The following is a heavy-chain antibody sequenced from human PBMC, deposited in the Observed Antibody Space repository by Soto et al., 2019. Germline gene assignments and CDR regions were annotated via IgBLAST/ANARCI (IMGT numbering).Heavy chain of an antibody. CDR3: AHRRPYSNSPEYFFDY. CDR1: GFSLSTSGVD. D-gene: IGHD6-6*01. Sequence: QITLKESGPTLVKPTQTLTLTCTFSGFSLSTSGVDVGWIRQPPGKALEWLALIYWGDDKRYKPSLKSRLTITKGTSRNQVVLTMTNMDPLDTATYYCAHRRPYSNSPEYFFDYWGQGTLVTVSS. V-gene: IGHV2-5*02. CDR2: IYWGDDK. J-gene: IGHJ4*02.